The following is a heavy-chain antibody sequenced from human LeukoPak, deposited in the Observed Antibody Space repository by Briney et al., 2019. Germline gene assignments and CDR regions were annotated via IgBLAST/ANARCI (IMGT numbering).Heavy chain of an antibody. CDR2: INPNSGGT. V-gene: IGHV1-2*04. J-gene: IGHJ4*02. D-gene: IGHD6-19*01. CDR3: ARDRWAVAGNFDY. CDR1: GYTFTGYY. Sequence: ASVTVSCKASGYTFTGYYMHWVRQAPGQGLEWMGWINPNSGGTNYAQKFQGWVTMTRDTSISTAYMELSRLRSDDTAVYYCARDRWAVAGNFDYWGQGTLVTVSS.